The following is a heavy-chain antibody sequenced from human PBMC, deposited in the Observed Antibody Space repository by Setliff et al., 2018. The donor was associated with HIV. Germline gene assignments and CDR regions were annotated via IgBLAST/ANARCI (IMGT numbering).Heavy chain of an antibody. J-gene: IGHJ4*02. D-gene: IGHD3-10*01. Sequence: SETLSLTCTVSGDSITSGSYYWSWIRQPAGKGLEWIGRIYSNGRTTHNPSLKSRVTISRDTSENQFSLRLSSVTAADTAVYYCARGSYTVRIDYWGQGTRVTVSS. CDR2: IYSNGRT. V-gene: IGHV4-61*02. CDR1: GDSITSGSYY. CDR3: ARGSYTVRIDY.